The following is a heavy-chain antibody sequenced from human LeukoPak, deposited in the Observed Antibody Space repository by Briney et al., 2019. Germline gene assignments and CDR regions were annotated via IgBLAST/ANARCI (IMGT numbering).Heavy chain of an antibody. J-gene: IGHJ4*02. CDR3: ARKTWFGGYYFDY. D-gene: IGHD3-10*01. CDR2: IYYSGST. V-gene: IGHV4-59*08. CDR1: GGSISSYY. Sequence: SETLSLTCTASGGSISSYYWSWIRQPPGKGLEWIGYIYYSGSTNYNPSLKSRVTISVDTSKDQFSLKLSSVTAADTAVYYCARKTWFGGYYFDYWGQGTLVTVSS.